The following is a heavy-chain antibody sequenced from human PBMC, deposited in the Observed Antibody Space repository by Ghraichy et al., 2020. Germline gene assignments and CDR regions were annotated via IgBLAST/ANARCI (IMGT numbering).Heavy chain of an antibody. V-gene: IGHV3-23*01. CDR2: ISGSGGRT. D-gene: IGHD3-22*01. CDR3: AKARAYYDDSSGNNQGVYYFGS. J-gene: IGHJ4*02. CDR1: GFTFSSYT. Sequence: GGSLRLSCAGSGFTFSSYTMSWVRQAPGKGLEWVSGISGSGGRTFYADSVKGRFTISRDNSKNTLYLQMNSLRDEDTAVYYCAKARAYYDDSSGNNQGVYYFGSRGQGTLVPVSP.